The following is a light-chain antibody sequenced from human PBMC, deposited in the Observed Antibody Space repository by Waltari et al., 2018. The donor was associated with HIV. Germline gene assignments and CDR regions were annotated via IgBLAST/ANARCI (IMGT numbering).Light chain of an antibody. Sequence: QSALTQPPSVSGAPGQRVTISCNGRSSNIGAGYDVPWSQQLPGTAPKLLIYGNTNRPSGVPDRFSGSKSGTSASLAITGLQTEDEGTYYCQSYDNSLSGHWGFGGGTKPTVL. CDR3: QSYDNSLSGHWG. CDR2: GNT. CDR1: SSNIGAGYD. J-gene: IGLJ3*02. V-gene: IGLV1-40*01.